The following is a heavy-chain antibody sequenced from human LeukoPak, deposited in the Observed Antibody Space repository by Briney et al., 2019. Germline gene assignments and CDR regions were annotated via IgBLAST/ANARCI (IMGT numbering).Heavy chain of an antibody. CDR1: GGSFSGYY. J-gene: IGHJ4*02. CDR2: INHSGST. Sequence: SETLSLTCAVYGGSFSGYYWSWIRQPPGKGLEWIGEINHSGSTNYNPSLKSRVTISVDTSKNQFSLKLSSVTAADTAVYYCASEHGQWLADYWGQGTLVTVSS. CDR3: ASEHGQWLADY. V-gene: IGHV4-34*01. D-gene: IGHD6-19*01.